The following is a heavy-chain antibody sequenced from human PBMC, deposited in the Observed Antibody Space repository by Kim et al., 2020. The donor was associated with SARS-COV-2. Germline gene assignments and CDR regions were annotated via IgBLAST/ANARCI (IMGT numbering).Heavy chain of an antibody. CDR2: ISYDGSNK. Sequence: GGSLRLSCAASGFTFSSYGMHWVRQAPGKGLEWVAVISYDGSNKYYADSVKGRFTISRDNSKNTLYLQMNSLRAENTAVYYCAKDLPYCSGSYYILSAYGMGVGCQGTTVTVSS. CDR1: GFTFSSYG. V-gene: IGHV3-30*18. CDR3: AKDLPYCSGSYYILSAYGMGV. D-gene: IGHD3-10*01. J-gene: IGHJ6*02.